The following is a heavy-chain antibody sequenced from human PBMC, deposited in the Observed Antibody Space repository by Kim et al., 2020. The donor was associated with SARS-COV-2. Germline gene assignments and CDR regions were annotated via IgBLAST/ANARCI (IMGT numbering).Heavy chain of an antibody. Sequence: ASVKVSCKASVYTFTMNAISWVRQAPGQGLEWMGWINTDTGNPTYVQASTRRFVFSVDTSVTTAYLQISSLEPEDTALYYCTRVIWGTYRYTAYWGQG. J-gene: IGHJ4*02. CDR3: TRVIWGTYRYTAY. CDR2: INTDTGNP. CDR1: VYTFTMNA. V-gene: IGHV7-4-1*02. D-gene: IGHD3-16*02.